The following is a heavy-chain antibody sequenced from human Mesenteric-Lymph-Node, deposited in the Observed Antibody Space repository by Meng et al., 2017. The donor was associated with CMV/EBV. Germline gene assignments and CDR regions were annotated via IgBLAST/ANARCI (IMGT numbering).Heavy chain of an antibody. D-gene: IGHD6-6*01. Sequence: GGSLRLSCAASGFTFSSYEMNWVRQAPGRGLEWVSYISSSANTIYYPDSVRGRFTISRDSAKNSLYLQMNSLRAEDTAVYYCAREYSSSSGRAFDIWGQGTMVTVSS. CDR3: AREYSSSSGRAFDI. CDR2: ISSSANTI. V-gene: IGHV3-48*03. CDR1: GFTFSSYE. J-gene: IGHJ3*02.